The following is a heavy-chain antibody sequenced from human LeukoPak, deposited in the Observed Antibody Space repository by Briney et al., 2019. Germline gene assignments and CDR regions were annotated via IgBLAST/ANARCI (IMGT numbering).Heavy chain of an antibody. CDR2: MNPNSGNT. Sequence: GASVKVSCKASGYTFTSYDINWVRQATGQGLEWMGWMNPNSGNTGYAQKFQGRVTMTRNTSISTAYMELRSLRSDDTAVFYCARDPTIGWFDPWGQGTLVTVSS. D-gene: IGHD3-9*01. CDR3: ARDPTIGWFDP. CDR1: GYTFTSYD. J-gene: IGHJ5*02. V-gene: IGHV1-8*01.